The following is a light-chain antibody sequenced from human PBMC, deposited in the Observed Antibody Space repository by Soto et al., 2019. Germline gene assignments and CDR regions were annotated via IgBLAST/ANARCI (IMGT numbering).Light chain of an antibody. CDR1: QNVGTF. J-gene: IGKJ1*01. V-gene: IGKV3D-11*02. Sequence: EIVLTQSPDTLSLSPGARATLSCRASQNVGTFLAWYQQKPGQAPRRLIYDVSKRAPGIPVRFSGSGSGTDFTLTISSLEPEDFAVYYCQQNSNWQGSFGRGT. CDR2: DVS. CDR3: QQNSNWQGS.